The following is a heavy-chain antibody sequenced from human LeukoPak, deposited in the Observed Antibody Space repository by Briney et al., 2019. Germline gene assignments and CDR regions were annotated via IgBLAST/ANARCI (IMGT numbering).Heavy chain of an antibody. V-gene: IGHV3-53*01. D-gene: IGHD4-23*01. Sequence: GGSLRLSCAASGFTVDSNYLSWVRQAPGKGLEWVSTIYTGGNTYYADSVKGRFTISRDNSKNTLYLQMNSLRAEDTAVYYCAKPDYGGNTFLNDFDYWGQGTLVTVSS. CDR2: IYTGGNT. CDR3: AKPDYGGNTFLNDFDY. CDR1: GFTVDSNY. J-gene: IGHJ4*02.